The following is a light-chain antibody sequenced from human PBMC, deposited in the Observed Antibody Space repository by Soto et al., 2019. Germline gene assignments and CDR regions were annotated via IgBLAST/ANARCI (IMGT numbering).Light chain of an antibody. CDR3: SSYTSSSTRV. CDR2: DVS. V-gene: IGLV2-14*01. CDR1: SSDVGGYNS. J-gene: IGLJ3*02. Sequence: QSALTQPASVSGSPGQSITISFTGTSSDVGGYNSVSWYQQYPGKAPKLIIYDVSNRPSGVSNRFSGSKSGNTASLTISGLQAEDEADYYCSSYTSSSTRVFGGGTQLTVL.